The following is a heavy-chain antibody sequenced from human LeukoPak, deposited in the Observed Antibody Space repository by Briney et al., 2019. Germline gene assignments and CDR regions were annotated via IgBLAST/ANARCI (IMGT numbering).Heavy chain of an antibody. V-gene: IGHV1-24*01. CDR3: ATAGLTTVTTGFDY. J-gene: IGHJ4*02. D-gene: IGHD4-17*01. CDR2: FDPEDGET. Sequence: GASVKVSCKVSGYTLTELSMHWVRQAPGKGLEWMGGFDPEDGETIYAQKFQGRVTMTEDTSTDTAYMELSSLRSEDTAVYYCATAGLTTVTTGFDYWGQGTLVTVSS. CDR1: GYTLTELS.